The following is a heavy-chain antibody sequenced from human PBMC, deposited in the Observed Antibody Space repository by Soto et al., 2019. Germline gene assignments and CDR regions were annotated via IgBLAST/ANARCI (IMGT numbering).Heavy chain of an antibody. CDR2: IWYGGSNK. J-gene: IGHJ4*02. CDR3: GPDTLDY. CDR1: GFMFSSHG. Sequence: QVQLVESGGGVVQPGRSLRLSCAASGFMFSSHGMHWIRQAPGKGLEWVAVIWYGGSNKYYADSVKGRFTISRDNSKYTLYLQMNSRRVVDTAVYYCGPDTLDYWGQVTLVTVSS. V-gene: IGHV3-33*01.